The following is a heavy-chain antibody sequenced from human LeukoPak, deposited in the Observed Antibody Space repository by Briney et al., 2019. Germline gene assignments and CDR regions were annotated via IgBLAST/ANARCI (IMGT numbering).Heavy chain of an antibody. CDR2: ISDSGST. D-gene: IGHD6-19*01. CDR1: GFTFTTYT. CDR3: AREPSGWPQNWFDP. J-gene: IGHJ5*02. Sequence: QPGGSLRLSCAASGFTFTTYTMTWVRQAPGKEPEWVSAISDSGSTYYADSVKGRFTISRDNSKSTLYLQMDSLRAEDTAVYYCAREPSGWPQNWFDPWGQGTLVTVSS. V-gene: IGHV3-23*01.